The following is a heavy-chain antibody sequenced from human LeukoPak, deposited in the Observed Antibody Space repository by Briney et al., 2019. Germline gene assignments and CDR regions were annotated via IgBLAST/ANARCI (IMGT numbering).Heavy chain of an antibody. CDR2: INAGNGNT. D-gene: IGHD2-21*02. J-gene: IGHJ4*02. CDR3: VRARGYCGGDCPRYPGRRYYFDY. Sequence: ASVKVSCKASGYTFTSYAMHWVRQAPGQRLEWMGWINAGNGNTKYSQKFQGRVTITRDTSASTAYMELSSLRSEETAVYYCVRARGYCGGDCPRYPGRRYYFDYWGQGTLVTVSS. CDR1: GYTFTSYA. V-gene: IGHV1-3*01.